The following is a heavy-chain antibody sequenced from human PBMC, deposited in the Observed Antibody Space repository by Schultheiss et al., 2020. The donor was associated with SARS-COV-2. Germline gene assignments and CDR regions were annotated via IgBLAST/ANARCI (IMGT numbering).Heavy chain of an antibody. CDR2: IYHSGST. D-gene: IGHD6-13*01. Sequence: SETLSLTCAVSGYSISSGYYWGWIRQPPGKGLEWIGSIYHSGSTYYNPSLKSRVTISVDTSKNQFSLKLSSVTAADTAVYYCARHLHSSSWYWYFDLWGRGTLVTVSS. CDR3: ARHLHSSSWYWYFDL. J-gene: IGHJ2*01. V-gene: IGHV4-38-2*01. CDR1: GYSISSGYY.